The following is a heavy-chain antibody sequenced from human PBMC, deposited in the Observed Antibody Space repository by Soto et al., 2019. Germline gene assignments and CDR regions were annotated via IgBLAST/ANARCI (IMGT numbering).Heavy chain of an antibody. CDR1: GYTFTSYG. D-gene: IGHD2-8*01. J-gene: IGHJ6*02. CDR2: ISAYNGNT. V-gene: IGHV1-18*01. Sequence: ASVKVSCKASGYTFTSYGMSWVRQAPGQGLEWMGWISAYNGNTNYAQKLQGRVTMTTDTSTSTAYMELRSLRSDDTAVYYCARGFCTNGLCSHNVQDYYYYYGMDVWGQGTTVTVSS. CDR3: ARGFCTNGLCSHNVQDYYYYYGMDV.